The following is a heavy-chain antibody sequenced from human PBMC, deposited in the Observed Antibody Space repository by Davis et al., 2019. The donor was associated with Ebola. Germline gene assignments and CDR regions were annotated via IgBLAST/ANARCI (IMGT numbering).Heavy chain of an antibody. Sequence: PGGSLRLSCAASGFTFSNYDMSWVRQVPGKGLEWVSTISATEAHTHYSDSVKGRFTISRDNSKDTLYLQMNSLRADDTAVYYCARDVAGRAGYWGQGTLVTVSS. D-gene: IGHD1-14*01. CDR3: ARDVAGRAGY. CDR2: ISATEAHT. J-gene: IGHJ4*02. V-gene: IGHV3-23*01. CDR1: GFTFSNYD.